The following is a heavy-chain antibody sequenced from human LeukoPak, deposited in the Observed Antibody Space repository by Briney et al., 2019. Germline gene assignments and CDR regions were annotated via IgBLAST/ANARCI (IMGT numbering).Heavy chain of an antibody. CDR1: GYTFADYF. Sequence: ASVKVSCKTSGYTFADYFIHWVRQAPGQGLEWMGRINANSGGTEYEQKFQGRVTMTRDTSISTAYVEVNWLISDDTAIYYCARDLSSTPNWEFDYWGQGTLATVSS. V-gene: IGHV1-2*06. D-gene: IGHD1-26*01. J-gene: IGHJ4*02. CDR2: INANSGGT. CDR3: ARDLSSTPNWEFDY.